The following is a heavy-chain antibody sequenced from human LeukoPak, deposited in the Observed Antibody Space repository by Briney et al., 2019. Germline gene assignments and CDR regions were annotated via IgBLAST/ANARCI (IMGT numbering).Heavy chain of an antibody. CDR3: AAHYYDSSGAFDI. CDR1: GFAFSDHY. Sequence: GGSLRLSCAASGFAFSDHYMDWVRQAPGKGLEWVGRTRNKANSYTTEYAASVKGRFTISRDDSKNSLYLQMNSLKTEDTAVYYCAAHYYDSSGAFDIWGQGTMVTVSS. CDR2: TRNKANSYTT. V-gene: IGHV3-72*01. D-gene: IGHD3-22*01. J-gene: IGHJ3*02.